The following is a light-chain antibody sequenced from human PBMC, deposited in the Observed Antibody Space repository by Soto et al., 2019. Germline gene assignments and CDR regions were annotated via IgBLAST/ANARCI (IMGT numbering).Light chain of an antibody. CDR3: QQRSNSYT. CDR2: DAS. V-gene: IGKV3-11*01. J-gene: IGKJ2*01. CDR1: QSVGSY. Sequence: ATLSLSPGERATLSCRASQSVGSYLAWYQQKPGQAPRLLIYDASNRATGIPARFSGSGSGTDFTLTISSLEPEDFAVYYCQQRSNSYTFGQGTKLEIK.